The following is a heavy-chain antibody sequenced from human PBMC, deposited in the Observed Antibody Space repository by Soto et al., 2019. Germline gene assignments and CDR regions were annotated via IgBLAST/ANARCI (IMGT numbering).Heavy chain of an antibody. Sequence: QVQLQESGPGLVKPSQTLSLTCTVSGGSISSGDYYWSWIRQPPGKGLEWIGYIYYSGSTYYNPSLKSRVTISVDTSKNQFSLKLSSVTAADTAVYYCARERGRRLRHASYGMDVWGQGTTVTVSS. J-gene: IGHJ6*02. CDR3: ARERGRRLRHASYGMDV. D-gene: IGHD4-17*01. CDR1: GGSISSGDYY. CDR2: IYYSGST. V-gene: IGHV4-30-4*01.